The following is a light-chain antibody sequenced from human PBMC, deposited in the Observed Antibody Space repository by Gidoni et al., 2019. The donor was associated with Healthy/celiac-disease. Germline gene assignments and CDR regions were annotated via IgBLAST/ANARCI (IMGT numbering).Light chain of an antibody. Sequence: DIQITQSPSSVSASVGDRVTITRRASQGISSWLAWYQQKPGKAPKLLIDAATSLQSGVPSRFSGSGSEADFTLTISSLQHEDVATYYYQQANSFPLTFGGGTKVEIK. CDR2: AAT. CDR3: QQANSFPLT. CDR1: QGISSW. J-gene: IGKJ4*01. V-gene: IGKV1-12*01.